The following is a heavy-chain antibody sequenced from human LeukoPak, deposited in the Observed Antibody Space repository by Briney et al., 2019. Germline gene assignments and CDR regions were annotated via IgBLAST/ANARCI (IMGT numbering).Heavy chain of an antibody. Sequence: HSGGSLRLSCAASEFTFSSHAMSWVRQAPGKGLEWVSIISGSGGVTYYADSVKGRFTISRDNSKNTLYLQMNSLRADDTAVYYCAKDGYYYDSSAYYVIYYFDSWGQGTLVTVSS. CDR2: ISGSGGVT. CDR3: AKDGYYYDSSAYYVIYYFDS. V-gene: IGHV3-23*01. D-gene: IGHD3-22*01. J-gene: IGHJ4*02. CDR1: EFTFSSHA.